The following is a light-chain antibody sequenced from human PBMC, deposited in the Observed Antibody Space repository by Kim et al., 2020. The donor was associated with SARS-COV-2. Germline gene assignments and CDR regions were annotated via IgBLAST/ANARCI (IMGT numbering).Light chain of an antibody. CDR1: QSVSSK. Sequence: EILMTQSPATLSVSPGERATLSCRASQSVSSKLAWYQQKPGQAPRLLIYGASTRATGIPARFSGSGSGTEFTLTISSLQPEDFVVYYCQQYNNWPPYTFGQGTKLEI. V-gene: IGKV3-15*01. J-gene: IGKJ2*01. CDR2: GAS. CDR3: QQYNNWPPYT.